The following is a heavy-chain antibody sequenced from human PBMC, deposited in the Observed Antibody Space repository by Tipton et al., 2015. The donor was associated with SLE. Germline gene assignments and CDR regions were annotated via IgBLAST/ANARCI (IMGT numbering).Heavy chain of an antibody. CDR2: ISGDGDAT. J-gene: IGHJ4*02. CDR1: GFSFSSHA. D-gene: IGHD2-15*01. Sequence: SLRLSCVASGFSFSSHAVNWARQAPGKGLEWVGAISGDGDATYYADSVKGRFTISRDNSKNTLYLQMNSLGAEETAVYYCAKGGRYCSVRSCYTFSDSWGRGTLVTVSS. CDR3: AKGGRYCSVRSCYTFSDS. V-gene: IGHV3-23*01.